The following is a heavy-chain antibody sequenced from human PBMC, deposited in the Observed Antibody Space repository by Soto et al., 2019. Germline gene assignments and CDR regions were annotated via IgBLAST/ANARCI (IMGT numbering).Heavy chain of an antibody. J-gene: IGHJ6*02. V-gene: IGHV3-11*01. CDR3: ARGVYAMDV. CDR2: INTGGTSI. Sequence: QMQLLESGGALVEPGGSLRLSCAASGFTFSNNYMSWIRQAPGKGLEWVSCINTGGTSIYYADSVKGRFTISRDNTKNSLYLQLNGLRAEDTAVYYCARGVYAMDVWGQGTAVTVS. CDR1: GFTFSNNY.